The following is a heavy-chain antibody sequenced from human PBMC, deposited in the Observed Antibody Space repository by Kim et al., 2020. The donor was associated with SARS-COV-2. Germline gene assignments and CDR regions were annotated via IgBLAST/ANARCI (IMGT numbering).Heavy chain of an antibody. CDR3: ARFGTSGYWDIFSAGLCHDEGV. Sequence: GGSLRLSCAASGFTFSGYYMSWIRQAPGKGLEWVSYISSSGSTIYYADSVKGRFTISRDNAKNSLYLQMNSLRAEDTAVYYCARFGTSGYWDIFSAGLCHDEGVWGQGTPVTVSS. J-gene: IGHJ4*02. D-gene: IGHD3-9*01. CDR2: ISSSGSTI. CDR1: GFTFSGYY. V-gene: IGHV3-11*01.